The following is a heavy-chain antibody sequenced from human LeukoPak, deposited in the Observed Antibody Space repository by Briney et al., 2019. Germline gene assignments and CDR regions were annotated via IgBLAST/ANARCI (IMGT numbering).Heavy chain of an antibody. Sequence: PGGSLRLSCAASGFTFSNYAMSWVRQAPGKGVEWVSAISGSGDSTYYGDSVKGRFTISRDNSKNTLYMRVNSLRAEDTAVYYCAKGQSLRSYNWFDLWGQGTLVTVSS. CDR2: ISGSGDST. CDR1: GFTFSNYA. V-gene: IGHV3-23*01. D-gene: IGHD6-6*01. CDR3: AKGQSLRSYNWFDL. J-gene: IGHJ5*02.